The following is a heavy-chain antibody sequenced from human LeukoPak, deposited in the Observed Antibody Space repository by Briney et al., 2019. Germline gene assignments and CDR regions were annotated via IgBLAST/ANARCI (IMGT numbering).Heavy chain of an antibody. CDR3: AKDWDSSGYDNDY. D-gene: IGHD3-22*01. V-gene: IGHV3-43*02. CDR1: GFTFDDYA. J-gene: IGHJ4*02. CDR2: ISGDGGST. Sequence: PGGSLRLSCAASGFTFDDYAMHWVRQAQGKGLEWDSLISGDGGSTYYADSVKVRFTISRDNSKNSLYLQMNSLRTEDTALYYCAKDWDSSGYDNDYWGRGTLVTVSS.